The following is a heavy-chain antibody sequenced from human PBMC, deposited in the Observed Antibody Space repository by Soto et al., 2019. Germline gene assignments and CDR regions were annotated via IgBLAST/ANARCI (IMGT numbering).Heavy chain of an antibody. V-gene: IGHV1-24*01. D-gene: IGHD3-3*01. CDR2: FDPEDGET. Sequence: QVQLVQSGAEVKKPGASVKVSCKVSGYTLTELSMHWVRQAPGKGLEWMGGFDPEDGETIYALKFQGRVTMTEDTSTDTDYMEMSRLRSEDTAVYYCATGLPGYDFWSGYTFDYWGERTLLTVSS. J-gene: IGHJ4*02. CDR3: ATGLPGYDFWSGYTFDY. CDR1: GYTLTELS.